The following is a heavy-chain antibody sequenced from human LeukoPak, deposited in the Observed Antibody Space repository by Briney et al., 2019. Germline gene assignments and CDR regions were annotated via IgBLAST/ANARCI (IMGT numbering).Heavy chain of an antibody. V-gene: IGHV4-59*08. J-gene: IGHJ4*02. CDR1: GGSISSYY. CDR2: MYYSGST. D-gene: IGHD5-24*01. Sequence: NPSQTLSLTCTVSGGSISSYYWGWIRQPPGKGLEWIGYMYYSGSTKYNPSLKRRVTMSVDTSKNQFSLKLSSVTAADTAVYYCASQEMPLYFFDYWGQGALVTVSS. CDR3: ASQEMPLYFFDY.